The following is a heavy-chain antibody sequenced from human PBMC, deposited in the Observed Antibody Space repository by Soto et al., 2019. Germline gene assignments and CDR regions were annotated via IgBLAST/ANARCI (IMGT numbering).Heavy chain of an antibody. CDR3: ARGLNLGY. J-gene: IGHJ4*02. CDR1: GLIFSNYW. Sequence: PGGSLRLSCAASGLIFSNYWMSWVRQAPGKGLEWVANINQDGSEKYYVDSVKGRFTISRDNAKNSLYLQMNSLRAEDTAMYYCARGLNLGYWGQGTLVTVSS. CDR2: INQDGSEK. V-gene: IGHV3-7*05. D-gene: IGHD2-21*01.